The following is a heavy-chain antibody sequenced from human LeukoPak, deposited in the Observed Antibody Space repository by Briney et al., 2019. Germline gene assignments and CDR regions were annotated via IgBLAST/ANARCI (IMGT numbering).Heavy chain of an antibody. D-gene: IGHD6-13*01. CDR3: ARSIAAAGTRACDY. CDR1: GGSTSSSSYY. CDR2: IYYSGST. J-gene: IGHJ4*02. V-gene: IGHV4-39*07. Sequence: KASETLSLTCTVSGGSTSSSSYYWGWIRQPPGKGLEWIGSIYYSGSTYYNPSLKSRVTISVDTSKNQFSLKLSSVTAADTAVYYCARSIAAAGTRACDYWGQGTLVTVSS.